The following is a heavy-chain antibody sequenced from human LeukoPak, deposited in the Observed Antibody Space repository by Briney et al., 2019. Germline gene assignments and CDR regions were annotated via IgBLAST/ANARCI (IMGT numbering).Heavy chain of an antibody. CDR3: AKHQGHYYYYDMDV. D-gene: IGHD2-2*01. J-gene: IGHJ6*02. V-gene: IGHV3-30-3*02. Sequence: GRSLRLSCAASGFTFSSYAMHWVRQAPGKGLEWVAVISYDGSNKYYADSVKGRVTISRDNSKNTLYLQMNSLRAEDTAVYYCAKHQGHYYYYDMDVWGQGTTVTVSS. CDR2: ISYDGSNK. CDR1: GFTFSSYA.